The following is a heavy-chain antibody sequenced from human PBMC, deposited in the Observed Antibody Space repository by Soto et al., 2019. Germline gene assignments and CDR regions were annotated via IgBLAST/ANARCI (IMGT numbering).Heavy chain of an antibody. D-gene: IGHD3-10*01. CDR3: ARIGLGMVRGVITHYYYYGMDV. Sequence: SETLSLTCTVSGGSISSSSYYWGWIRQPPGKGLGWIGSIYYSGSTYYNPSLKSRVTMSVDTSKNQFSLKLSSVTAADTAVYYCARIGLGMVRGVITHYYYYGMDVWGQGTTVTVSS. J-gene: IGHJ6*02. V-gene: IGHV4-39*01. CDR2: IYYSGST. CDR1: GGSISSSSYY.